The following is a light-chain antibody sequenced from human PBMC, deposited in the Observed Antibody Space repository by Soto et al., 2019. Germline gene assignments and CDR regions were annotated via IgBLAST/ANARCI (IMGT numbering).Light chain of an antibody. CDR3: HQYGNSYT. V-gene: IGKV3-20*01. CDR1: QSVSSTY. Sequence: EIVLTQSPGTLSLSPGERATLSGRASQSVSSTYLAWYQQKPGQAPRLLIYGASSRATGIPDRFSGSGSGTDFTLTISRLEPEDLAVYYCHQYGNSYTFGQGTKVEIK. CDR2: GAS. J-gene: IGKJ2*01.